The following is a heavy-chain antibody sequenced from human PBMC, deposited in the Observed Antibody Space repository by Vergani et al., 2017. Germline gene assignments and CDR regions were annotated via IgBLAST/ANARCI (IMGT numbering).Heavy chain of an antibody. V-gene: IGHV1-69*09. J-gene: IGHJ4*02. CDR1: GFTFSSYT. D-gene: IGHD4-17*01. Sequence: QVQLVESGGGVVQPGRSLRLSCAASGFTFSSYTISWVRQAPGQGLEWMGRIIPILGIANYAQKFQGRVTITADKSTSTAYMELRSLRSDDTAVYYCARAPGEVYYGDYWAPDYWGQGTLVTVSS. CDR2: IIPILGIA. CDR3: ARAPGEVYYGDYWAPDY.